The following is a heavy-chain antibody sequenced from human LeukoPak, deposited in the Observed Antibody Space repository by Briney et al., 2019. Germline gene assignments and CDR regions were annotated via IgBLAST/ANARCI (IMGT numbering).Heavy chain of an antibody. CDR2: IKDDGNEE. V-gene: IGHV3-7*01. D-gene: IGHD3-9*01. J-gene: IGHJ3*02. CDR1: GFIFSSYW. Sequence: GGSLRLACVAYGFIFSSYWMSWVRQAQGKGLEWVANIKDDGNEEYYLDSVTGRFTIFRDNAKNSLYLQVNSLRAEDTAMYYCARDPYFDAFDMWGQGTMVTVSS. CDR3: ARDPYFDAFDM.